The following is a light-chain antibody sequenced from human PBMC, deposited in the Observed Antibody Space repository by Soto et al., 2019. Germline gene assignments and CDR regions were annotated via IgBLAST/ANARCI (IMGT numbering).Light chain of an antibody. V-gene: IGKV1-39*01. Sequence: DIQMTQSPSSLSASVEDRVIITCRASQTISNHLNWYQQKPGKAPKLLIFAASSLQSGVPSRFSGSRSGPDFTLTISCLQSEDFATYYCQQNYSNPPTFGQGTKV. CDR2: AAS. CDR1: QTISNH. J-gene: IGKJ1*01. CDR3: QQNYSNPPT.